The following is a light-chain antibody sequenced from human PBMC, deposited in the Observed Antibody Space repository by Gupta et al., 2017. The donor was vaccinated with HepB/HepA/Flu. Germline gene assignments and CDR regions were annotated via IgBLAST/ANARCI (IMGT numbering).Light chain of an antibody. J-gene: IGLJ3*02. CDR1: SSNIGRNY. V-gene: IGLV1-51*02. Sequence: QSVLPQPPSMSAAPGQTVTISCSGSSSNIGRNYVSWYQQLPGTAPKLLIYENNKRPSGIPDRFSGSKSGTSAALDITGLQTGDEADYYCGAWDTSLSVDMFGGGTKLTVL. CDR3: GAWDTSLSVDM. CDR2: ENN.